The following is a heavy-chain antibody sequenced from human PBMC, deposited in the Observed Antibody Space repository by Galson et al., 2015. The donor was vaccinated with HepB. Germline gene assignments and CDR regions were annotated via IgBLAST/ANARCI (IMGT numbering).Heavy chain of an antibody. V-gene: IGHV3-48*02. CDR1: GFTFSSYS. CDR3: AREHSSTPISYYYYGMDV. Sequence: SLRLSCAASGFTFSSYSMNWVRQAPGKGLEWVSYISSSSSTIYYADSVKGRFTISRDNAKNSLYLQMNSLRDEDTAVYYCAREHSSTPISYYYYGMDVWGQGTTVTVSS. CDR2: ISSSSSTI. D-gene: IGHD2-2*01. J-gene: IGHJ6*02.